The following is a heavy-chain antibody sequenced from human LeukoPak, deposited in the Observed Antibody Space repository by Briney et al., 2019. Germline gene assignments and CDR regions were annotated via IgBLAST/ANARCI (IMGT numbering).Heavy chain of an antibody. D-gene: IGHD2-15*01. Sequence: SETLSLTCAVYGGSFSGYYWSWIRQPPGKGLEWIGEINHSGSTNYNRSLKSRVTISVDTSKNQFSLKLSSVTAADTAVYYCARGRYGSADYWGQGTLVTVSS. CDR3: ARGRYGSADY. J-gene: IGHJ4*02. V-gene: IGHV4-34*01. CDR1: GGSFSGYY. CDR2: INHSGST.